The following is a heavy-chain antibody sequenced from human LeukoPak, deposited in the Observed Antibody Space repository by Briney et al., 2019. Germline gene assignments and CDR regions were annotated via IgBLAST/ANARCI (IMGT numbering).Heavy chain of an antibody. CDR1: GFTFSSYA. CDR2: ISYDGSNK. D-gene: IGHD2-15*01. V-gene: IGHV3-30-3*02. J-gene: IGHJ4*02. CDR3: AKQLGYCSDGSCYFPY. Sequence: PGGSLRLSCAASGFTFSSYAMHWVRQAPGKGLEWVAVISYDGSNKYYADSVRGRFTISRDNSKSTLCQQMNSLRAEDTAVYYCAKQLGYCSDGSCYFPYWGQGTLVTVSS.